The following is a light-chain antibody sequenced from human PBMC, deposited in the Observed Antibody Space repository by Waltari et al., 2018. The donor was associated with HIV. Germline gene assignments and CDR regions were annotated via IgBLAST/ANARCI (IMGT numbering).Light chain of an antibody. CDR3: CSYAGTYWV. Sequence: QSALTQPRSVSGSHGQSVTISCSGTSKDVGGDNYVTWYQQHPGKAPKFMIYDVNKRPSGVPDRFSGSKSGNTASLTISGLQAEDEADYYCCSYAGTYWVFGGGTKLTVL. V-gene: IGLV2-11*01. CDR2: DVN. CDR1: SKDVGGDNY. J-gene: IGLJ3*02.